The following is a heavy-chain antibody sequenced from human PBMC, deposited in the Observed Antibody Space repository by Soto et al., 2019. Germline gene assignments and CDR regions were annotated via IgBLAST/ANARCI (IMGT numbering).Heavy chain of an antibody. V-gene: IGHV3-21*01. CDR1: GFTFSSYS. Sequence: GGSLRLSCAASGFTFSSYSRNWVRQAPGKGLEWVSSISSSSSYIYYADSVKGRFTISRDNAKNSLYLQMNSLRAEDTAVYYCARELVLGYCSGGSCPTGWFDPWGQGTLVTVSS. CDR2: ISSSSSYI. J-gene: IGHJ5*02. CDR3: ARELVLGYCSGGSCPTGWFDP. D-gene: IGHD2-15*01.